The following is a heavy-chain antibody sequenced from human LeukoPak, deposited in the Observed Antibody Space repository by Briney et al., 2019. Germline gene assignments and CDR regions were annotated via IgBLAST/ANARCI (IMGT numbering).Heavy chain of an antibody. Sequence: PGGSLRLSCAASGFTFSSFGMHWVRQAPGKGLEWVAVLSYDGSNRYYADSVKGRFTISRDNSKNTLYLQVNSLRAEDTAVYYCAKDASTVTLHADYWGQGTLVTVSS. V-gene: IGHV3-30*18. D-gene: IGHD4-17*01. J-gene: IGHJ4*02. CDR1: GFTFSSFG. CDR3: AKDASTVTLHADY. CDR2: LSYDGSNR.